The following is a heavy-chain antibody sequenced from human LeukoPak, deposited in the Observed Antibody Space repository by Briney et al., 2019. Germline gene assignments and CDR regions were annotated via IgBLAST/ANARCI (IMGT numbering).Heavy chain of an antibody. CDR2: INPNSGGT. CDR1: GYXFTGYY. J-gene: IGHJ2*01. V-gene: IGHV1-2*02. CDR3: ARDPYGTWYFDL. Sequence: ASVKVSCKASGYXFTGYYIHWVRQAPGQGLEWMGWINPNSGGTNYAQRFQGRVTMTRDTSISTAYMELSRLRSDDTAVYYCARDPYGTWYFDLWGRGTLVTVSS. D-gene: IGHD3-10*01.